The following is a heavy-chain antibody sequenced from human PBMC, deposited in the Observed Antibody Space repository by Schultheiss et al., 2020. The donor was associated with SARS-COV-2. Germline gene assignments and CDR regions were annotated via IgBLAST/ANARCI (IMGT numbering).Heavy chain of an antibody. J-gene: IGHJ4*02. CDR2: IWYDGSNK. Sequence: GGSLRLSCAASGFTFSSYGMHWVRQAPGKGLEWVAVIWYDGSNKYYADSVKGRFTISRDNSKNTLYLQMNSLRAEDTAVYYCARDLGNYYDSSGYYGEDYWGQGTLVTVSS. D-gene: IGHD3-22*01. V-gene: IGHV3-33*01. CDR3: ARDLGNYYDSSGYYGEDY. CDR1: GFTFSSYG.